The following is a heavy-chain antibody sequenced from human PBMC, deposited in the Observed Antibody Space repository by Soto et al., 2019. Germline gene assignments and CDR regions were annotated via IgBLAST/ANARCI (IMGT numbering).Heavy chain of an antibody. Sequence: GESLKISCQGSGYSFTSYWIGWVRQMPGKGLEWMGIIYPGDSDTRYSPSFQGQVTISADKSISTAYLQWSSLKASDTAMYYCARGGRAYYYGSGTPHWFDPWGQGTLVTVSS. CDR1: GYSFTSYW. J-gene: IGHJ5*02. V-gene: IGHV5-51*01. D-gene: IGHD3-10*01. CDR3: ARGGRAYYYGSGTPHWFDP. CDR2: IYPGDSDT.